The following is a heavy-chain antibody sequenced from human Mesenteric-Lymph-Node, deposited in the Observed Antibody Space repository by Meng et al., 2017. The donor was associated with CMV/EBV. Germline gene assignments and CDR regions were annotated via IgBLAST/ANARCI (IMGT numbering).Heavy chain of an antibody. J-gene: IGHJ4*02. D-gene: IGHD6-19*01. CDR3: ASAVKDWLANY. CDR2: INPNSGGT. Sequence: ASVKVSCKASGYTFTDYYIYWFRQAPGQGLEWMGWINPNSGGTNYAQKFQGRVTMTRDTSISTAYMELSRLRSDDTAVYYCASAVKDWLANYWGQGTLVTVSS. V-gene: IGHV1-2*02. CDR1: GYTFTDYY.